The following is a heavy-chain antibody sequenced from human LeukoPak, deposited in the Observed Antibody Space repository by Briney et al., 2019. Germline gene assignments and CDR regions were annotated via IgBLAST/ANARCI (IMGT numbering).Heavy chain of an antibody. V-gene: IGHV3-66*01. CDR3: AKTYYYDSSGYYYLGWFDP. D-gene: IGHD3-22*01. CDR1: GFTVSSNY. Sequence: PGGSLRLSCAASGFTVSSNYMSWVRQAPGKGLEWVSVIDSGGNTYYADSVKGRFTISRDTSKNTLYLQMNSLRAEDTAVYYCAKTYYYDSSGYYYLGWFDPWGQGTLVTVSS. J-gene: IGHJ5*02. CDR2: IDSGGNT.